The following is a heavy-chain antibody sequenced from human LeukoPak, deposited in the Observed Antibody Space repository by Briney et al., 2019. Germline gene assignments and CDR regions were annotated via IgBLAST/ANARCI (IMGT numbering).Heavy chain of an antibody. D-gene: IGHD2-15*01. V-gene: IGHV1-69*13. Sequence: SVKVSCKASGGTFSSYAISWVRQAPGQGLEWMGGIIPIFGTANYAQKFQGRVTITADESTSTAYMELSSLRSEDTAVYYCAREEGYCSGGSCFLDYWGQGTLVTVSS. CDR1: GGTFSSYA. CDR3: AREEGYCSGGSCFLDY. CDR2: IIPIFGTA. J-gene: IGHJ4*02.